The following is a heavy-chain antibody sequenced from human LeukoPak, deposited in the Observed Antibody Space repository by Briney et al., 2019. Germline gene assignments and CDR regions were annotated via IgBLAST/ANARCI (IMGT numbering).Heavy chain of an antibody. Sequence: PGGSLRLSCAASGFIFSSYSMNWVRQAPGKGLEWVSSISSSSIYIYYADSVKGRFTISRDNAKNSLYLQMNSLRAEDTAVYYCARDDDSGSYGFDYWGQGTLVTVSS. CDR3: ARDDDSGSYGFDY. V-gene: IGHV3-21*01. CDR2: ISSSSIYI. CDR1: GFIFSSYS. J-gene: IGHJ4*02. D-gene: IGHD1-26*01.